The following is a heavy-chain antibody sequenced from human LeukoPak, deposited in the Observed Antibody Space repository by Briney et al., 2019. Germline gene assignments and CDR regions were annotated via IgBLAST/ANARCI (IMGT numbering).Heavy chain of an antibody. CDR1: GYTFSKYS. V-gene: IGHV1-18*01. D-gene: IGHD1-14*01. Sequence: ASVTVSCKASGYTFSKYSINWVRQAPGQGLEWMGWISGYNGKTNYAQKLQDRVTMTTDTSTSTAYMELRSLRSDDTAVYYCARNFHPGNWDYWGQGTLVTVSS. CDR2: ISGYNGKT. J-gene: IGHJ4*02. CDR3: ARNFHPGNWDY.